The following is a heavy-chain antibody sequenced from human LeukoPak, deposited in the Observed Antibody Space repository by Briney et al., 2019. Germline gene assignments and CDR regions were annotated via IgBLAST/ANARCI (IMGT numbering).Heavy chain of an antibody. J-gene: IGHJ4*02. CDR1: GGSINSYH. CDR3: ARDLGRALDY. CDR2: IYYSGTT. V-gene: IGHV4-59*01. D-gene: IGHD3-16*01. Sequence: SETLSLTCTVSGGSINSYHWSWIRQPPGKGLEWIGYIYYSGTTNYNPSLKSRVTMSVDTSKNQFALKLSSVTAADTAVYYCARDLGRALDYWGQGTLVTVSS.